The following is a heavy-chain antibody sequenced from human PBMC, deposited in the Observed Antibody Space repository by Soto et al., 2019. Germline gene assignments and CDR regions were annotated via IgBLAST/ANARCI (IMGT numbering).Heavy chain of an antibody. CDR1: GFTFINYA. J-gene: IGHJ3*02. CDR2: ISGGGDGT. Sequence: EVQLLESGGGLVQPGGSLRLSCAASGFTFINYAMSWVRQAPGKGLEWVSTISGGGDGTYYADSVKGHFTISRDNSKNTVYLQMNSLRAEDKAIYYCAKKGLGSLKKYCSGSGCHYAFDIWGQGTMVTVSS. D-gene: IGHD2-15*01. CDR3: AKKGLGSLKKYCSGSGCHYAFDI. V-gene: IGHV3-23*01.